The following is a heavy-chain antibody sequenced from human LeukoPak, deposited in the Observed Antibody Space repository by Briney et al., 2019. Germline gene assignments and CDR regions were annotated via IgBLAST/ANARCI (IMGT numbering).Heavy chain of an antibody. CDR3: AKDGRAVGATNFDY. D-gene: IGHD1-26*01. J-gene: IGHJ4*02. Sequence: GGSLRLSCAASGFTFSSYAMSWVRQAPGKGLEWISAISGSGGSTYYADSVKGRFTISRDNSKNTLYLQMNSLRAEDTAVYYCAKDGRAVGATNFDYWGQGTLVTVSS. CDR1: GFTFSSYA. CDR2: ISGSGGST. V-gene: IGHV3-23*01.